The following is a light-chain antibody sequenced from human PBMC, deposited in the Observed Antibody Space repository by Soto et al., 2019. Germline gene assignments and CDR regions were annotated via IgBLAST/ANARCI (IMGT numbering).Light chain of an antibody. Sequence: DIVVTQSPASLAVSLGERATINCKSSQSLFFSPNNKNYLSWYQKKPGQPPKLLFSWASTRESGFPDRFSASGSGTDFALTISTLQAEDVALYYCQQYYGIPLTFGGGTQVEIK. V-gene: IGKV4-1*01. CDR3: QQYYGIPLT. CDR1: QSLFFSPNNKNY. CDR2: WAS. J-gene: IGKJ4*01.